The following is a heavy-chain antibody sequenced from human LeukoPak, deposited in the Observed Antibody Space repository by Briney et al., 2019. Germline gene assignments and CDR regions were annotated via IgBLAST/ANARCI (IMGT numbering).Heavy chain of an antibody. D-gene: IGHD2-2*01. CDR2: ISSRGDTI. Sequence: PGGSLRLSCEASGFILNYFSLNWVRLSPGKGLEWVSFISSRGDTIYDADSEKGRFTISRDTANNSVFLQMNSLRAEDTAVYYCARVPGFCSSSSCYGSMHMDVWGRGTTVTVS. CDR1: GFILNYFS. CDR3: ARVPGFCSSSSCYGSMHMDV. J-gene: IGHJ6*03. V-gene: IGHV3-48*01.